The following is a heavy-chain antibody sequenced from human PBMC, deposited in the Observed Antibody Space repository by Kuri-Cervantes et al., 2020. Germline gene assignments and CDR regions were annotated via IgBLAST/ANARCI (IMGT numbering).Heavy chain of an antibody. CDR3: ARDRRSRYYYYYYGMDV. Sequence: GGSLRLSCAASGFTFSSYAMHWVRQAPGKGLEWVAVISYDGSNKYYADSVKGRFTISGDNSKNTLYLQMNSLRAEDTAVYYCARDRRSRYYYYYYGMDVWGQGTTVTVSS. CDR1: GFTFSSYA. V-gene: IGHV3-30-3*01. J-gene: IGHJ6*02. CDR2: ISYDGSNK. D-gene: IGHD5-24*01.